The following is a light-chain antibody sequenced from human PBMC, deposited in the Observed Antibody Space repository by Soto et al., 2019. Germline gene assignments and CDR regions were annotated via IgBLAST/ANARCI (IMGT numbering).Light chain of an antibody. CDR2: DGS. V-gene: IGKV1-33*01. CDR1: QDIKNF. J-gene: IGKJ2*01. CDR3: HQYDDLPYT. Sequence: DIQLTQSPSSLSASVGDRVTITCQASQDIKNFLNWYQQKPRKAPKLLIYDGSSLETGVPSRFSGSGSGTDFTFAISSLQPEDIATYYCHQYDDLPYTFGQGTKLEI.